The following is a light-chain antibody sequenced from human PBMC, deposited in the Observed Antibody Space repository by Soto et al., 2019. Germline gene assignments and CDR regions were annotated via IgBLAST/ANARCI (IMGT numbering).Light chain of an antibody. J-gene: IGKJ1*01. CDR2: AAS. CDR3: QQTYSTPGWT. V-gene: IGKV1-39*01. Sequence: DIQMAQSPSSLSASVGDRVTITCRASQTITSDLNWYQQRPGKAPKLLIYAASNLQSGVPSRFSGSGSGTDFTVIISSLQPEDSATYYCQQTYSTPGWTFGQGTKVEIK. CDR1: QTITSD.